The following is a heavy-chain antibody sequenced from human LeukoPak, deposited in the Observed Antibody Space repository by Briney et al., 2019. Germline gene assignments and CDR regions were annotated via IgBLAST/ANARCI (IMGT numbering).Heavy chain of an antibody. Sequence: SVKVSCKASGGTFSSYAISWVRQAPGQGLEWMGGIIPIFGTANYAQKFQGRVTITTDESTSTAYMELSSLRSEDTAVYYSASRTYYYDSSGYQLDYWGQGTLVAVSS. CDR2: IIPIFGTA. J-gene: IGHJ4*02. CDR3: ASRTYYYDSSGYQLDY. CDR1: GGTFSSYA. V-gene: IGHV1-69*05. D-gene: IGHD3-22*01.